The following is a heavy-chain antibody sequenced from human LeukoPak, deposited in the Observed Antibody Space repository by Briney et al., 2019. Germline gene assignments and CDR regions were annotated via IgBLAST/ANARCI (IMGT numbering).Heavy chain of an antibody. Sequence: SETLSLTWTVSGGSISSSSYYWGGIGQPPGRGLEWMGSIYYSGSTYYNPSLQSRVTISVDTSKYQFSLKLSSVTAADTAVYYCASESGSLDYWGQGTLVTVSS. D-gene: IGHD1-26*01. CDR2: IYYSGST. CDR1: GGSISSSSYY. V-gene: IGHV4-39*01. J-gene: IGHJ4*02. CDR3: ASESGSLDY.